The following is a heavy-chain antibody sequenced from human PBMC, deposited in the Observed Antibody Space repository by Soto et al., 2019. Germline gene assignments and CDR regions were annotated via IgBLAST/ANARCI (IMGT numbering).Heavy chain of an antibody. Sequence: SDTLCHTYTVSGAAIGGCCWWWIRQPPGKGLEWIGYIYYSGSTNYNPSLKSRVTISVDTSKNQFSLKLSSVTAADTAGDYCARVRSSLDYDYWGKGTLVNVS. CDR2: IYYSGST. CDR1: GAAIGGCC. J-gene: IGHJ4*02. V-gene: IGHV4-59*01. CDR3: ARVRSSLDYDY. D-gene: IGHD6-19*01.